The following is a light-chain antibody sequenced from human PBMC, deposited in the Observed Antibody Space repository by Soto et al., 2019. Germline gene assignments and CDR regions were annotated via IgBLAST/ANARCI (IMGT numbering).Light chain of an antibody. Sequence: EIVLTQSPATLSLSPGERATLSCRSSQSVSTYLAWYQQKPGQAPRLLIYDASNRATGIPARFSGSGSGTDFTLTIGSIEPEDFAVYYCQQRSNLPPYTFGQGTKLEIK. CDR3: QQRSNLPPYT. V-gene: IGKV3-11*01. CDR1: QSVSTY. J-gene: IGKJ2*01. CDR2: DAS.